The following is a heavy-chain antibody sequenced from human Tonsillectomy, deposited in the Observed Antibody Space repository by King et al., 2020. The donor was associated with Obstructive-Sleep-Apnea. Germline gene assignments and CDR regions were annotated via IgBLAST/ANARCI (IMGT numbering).Heavy chain of an antibody. CDR2: MNLNSGAT. J-gene: IGHJ6*02. CDR3: ARGRLVFYAMDV. D-gene: IGHD5/OR15-5a*01. V-gene: IGHV1-8*01. CDR1: GYTFTSYD. Sequence: GQLVQSGAEVKKPGASMKVSCKASGYTFTSYDINWVRQATGQGLEWMGWMNLNSGATVYTQTFRGRVTMTRNISIDTAYVELSSLKSEDTAVYFCARGRLVFYAMDVWGQGTTVTVSS.